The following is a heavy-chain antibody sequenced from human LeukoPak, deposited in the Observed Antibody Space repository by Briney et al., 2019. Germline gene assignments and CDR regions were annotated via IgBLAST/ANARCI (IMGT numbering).Heavy chain of an antibody. Sequence: GGSLRLSCAASGFTFSAYGMSWVRQSPRKGLEWVSGVSGADGTTYYADSVKGRFTIPRDNSKSTLYLQMNNLRAEDTAVYYCAKDRAKSSSSWPEDYYYGMDVWGQGTTVTVSS. V-gene: IGHV3-23*01. J-gene: IGHJ6*02. CDR1: GFTFSAYG. CDR3: AKDRAKSSSSWPEDYYYGMDV. D-gene: IGHD6-13*01. CDR2: VSGADGTT.